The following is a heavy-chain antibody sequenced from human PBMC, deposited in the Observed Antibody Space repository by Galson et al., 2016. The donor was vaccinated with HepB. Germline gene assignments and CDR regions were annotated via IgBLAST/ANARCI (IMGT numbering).Heavy chain of an antibody. J-gene: IGHJ6*02. CDR2: ITGYGGST. CDR3: ATLVSSCDGNYHAMDV. Sequence: SLRLSCAASGFTFSSYGMSWVRQAPGKGLEWVSLITGYGGSTYYADSVKGRFTISRDNSKNTLLLQMNSLRAEDTAVYYGATLVSSCDGNYHAMDVWGQGTTVTVSS. CDR1: GFTFSSYG. V-gene: IGHV3-23*01. D-gene: IGHD6-13*01.